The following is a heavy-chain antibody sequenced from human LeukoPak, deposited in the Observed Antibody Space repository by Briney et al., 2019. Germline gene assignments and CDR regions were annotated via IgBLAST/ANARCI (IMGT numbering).Heavy chain of an antibody. CDR3: ATDLEWLKTLDY. J-gene: IGHJ4*02. CDR1: GYTLTELS. V-gene: IGHV1-24*01. D-gene: IGHD3-3*01. CDR2: FDPEDGET. Sequence: GASVKVSCKVSGYTLTELSMHWVRQAPGKGLEWMGGFDPEDGETIYAQKFQGRVTMTEDTSTDIAYMELSSLRSEDTAVYYCATDLEWLKTLDYWGQGTLATVSS.